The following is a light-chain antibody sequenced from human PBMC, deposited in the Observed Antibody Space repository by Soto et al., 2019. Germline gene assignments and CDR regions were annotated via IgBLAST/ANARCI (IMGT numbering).Light chain of an antibody. CDR2: DAS. CDR3: QQYDIYSRP. CDR1: QSISSW. V-gene: IGKV1-5*01. Sequence: DIQMTQSSSTLSASVGDRVTITCRASQSISSWLAWYQQKPGKAPKLLIYDASTWQSGVPSRFSGSGSGTEFTLTISSLQPDDFATYYCQQYDIYSRPFAQETKVDIK. J-gene: IGKJ1*01.